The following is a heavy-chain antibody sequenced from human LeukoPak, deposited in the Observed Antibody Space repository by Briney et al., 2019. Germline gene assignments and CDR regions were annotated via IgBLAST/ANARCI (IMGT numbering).Heavy chain of an antibody. D-gene: IGHD3-22*01. CDR2: ISHSGST. J-gene: IGHJ4*02. V-gene: IGHV4-34*01. CDR1: GGSFSGYY. Sequence: SETLSLTCAVYGGSFSGYYWSWIRQPPGKGLEWIGEISHSGSTNYNPSLKSRVTISVDTSKIQFSLKLSSVTAADTAVYYCARVRRYYYDSSGPWNYWGQGTLVTVSS. CDR3: ARVRRYYYDSSGPWNY.